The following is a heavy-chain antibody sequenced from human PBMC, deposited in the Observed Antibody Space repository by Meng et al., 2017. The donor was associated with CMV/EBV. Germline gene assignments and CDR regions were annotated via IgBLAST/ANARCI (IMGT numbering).Heavy chain of an antibody. D-gene: IGHD6-19*01. J-gene: IGHJ4*01. V-gene: IGHV1-2*02. CDR2: INPNDAT. CDR3: ARSTGWSRFDS. Sequence: QVHLAQSGAEVKMPGXSVKVSCEASGYKMADYYRHWMRQAPGQWLEWMGWINPNDATNYAHSFQGRVTMTRDMSMNTVYMELSRLTSDDTAVYYGARSTGWSRFDSGGLGTLVTVSS. CDR1: GYKMADYY.